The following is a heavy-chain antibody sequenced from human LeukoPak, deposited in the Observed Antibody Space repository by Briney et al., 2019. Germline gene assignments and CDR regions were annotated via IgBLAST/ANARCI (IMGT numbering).Heavy chain of an antibody. D-gene: IGHD5-18*01. J-gene: IGHJ4*02. CDR1: GYTLTSYG. V-gene: IGHV1-2*06. Sequence: GASVKVSCKASGYTLTSYGISWVRQAPGQGLEWMGRINPNSGGTNYAQKFQGRVTMTRDTSISTAYMELSRLRSDDTAVYYCARDLGKIQLYELGYWGQGTLVTVSS. CDR2: INPNSGGT. CDR3: ARDLGKIQLYELGY.